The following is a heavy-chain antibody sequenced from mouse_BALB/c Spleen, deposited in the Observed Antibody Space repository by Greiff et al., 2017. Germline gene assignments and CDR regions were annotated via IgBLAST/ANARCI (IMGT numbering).Heavy chain of an antibody. CDR3: ARRDPYYAMDY. V-gene: IGHV1-69*01. Sequence: VQLQQPGAELVMPGASVKMSCKASGYTFTDYWMHWVKQRPGQGLEWIGAIDTSDSYTSYNQKFKGKATLTVDESSSTAYMQLSSLTSEDSAVYYCARRDPYYAMDYWGQGTSVTVSS. CDR1: GYTFTDYW. CDR2: IDTSDSYT. J-gene: IGHJ4*01.